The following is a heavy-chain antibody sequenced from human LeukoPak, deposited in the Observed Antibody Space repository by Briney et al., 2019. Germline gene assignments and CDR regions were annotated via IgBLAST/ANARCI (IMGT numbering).Heavy chain of an antibody. V-gene: IGHV4-61*01. CDR2: TYYSGST. CDR1: GDSISSGSYY. D-gene: IGHD6-19*01. CDR3: ARGGWTAFDY. Sequence: SETLSLTCTVSGDSISSGSYYWSWIRQPPGKGLEWIGYTYYSGSTNYNPSLKSRVTISVDTSKNQFSLKLNSVTAADTAVYYCARGGWTAFDYWGQGTLVTVSS. J-gene: IGHJ4*02.